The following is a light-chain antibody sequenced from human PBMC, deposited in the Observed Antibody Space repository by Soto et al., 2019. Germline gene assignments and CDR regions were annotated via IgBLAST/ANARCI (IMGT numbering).Light chain of an antibody. CDR1: QTVSRN. V-gene: IGKV3-15*01. Sequence: EVGMTQYPATRSVSAGERATLSCRASQTVSRNLAWYQQRPGQAPRLLIYDISNRATGVPARFSGSGSETEFTLTIRSLKSEDFAVYFCQQYNNWPSFGQGTRLEIK. CDR3: QQYNNWPS. J-gene: IGKJ5*01. CDR2: DIS.